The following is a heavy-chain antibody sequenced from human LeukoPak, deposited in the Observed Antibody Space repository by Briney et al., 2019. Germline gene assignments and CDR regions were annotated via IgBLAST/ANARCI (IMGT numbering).Heavy chain of an antibody. CDR2: ISYDGSSK. CDR3: AKGHQYCSGGSCYFYYYYGMDV. CDR1: GFSFSSYG. J-gene: IGHJ6*02. D-gene: IGHD2-15*01. Sequence: GGSLRLSCAASGFSFSSYGMHWVRQAPGKGLEWVAIISYDGSSKYYADSVKGRFTISRDNSKNTLYLQMNSLRVEDTAVYYCAKGHQYCSGGSCYFYYYYGMDVWGQGTTVTVSS. V-gene: IGHV3-30*18.